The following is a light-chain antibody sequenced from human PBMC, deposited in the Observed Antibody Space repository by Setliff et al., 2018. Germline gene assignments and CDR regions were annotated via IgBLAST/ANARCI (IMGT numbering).Light chain of an antibody. CDR1: SSDVGLFNH. J-gene: IGLJ1*01. CDR2: DVS. CDR3: QSYDSSLSEI. V-gene: IGLV2-14*03. Sequence: QSVLAQPASVSGSPGQSITISCTGTSSDVGLFNHVSWYQQHPDKAPKLIIFDVSKRPSGLSYRFSGSKSGNTASLTISGLQAEDEADYYCQSYDSSLSEIFGTGTKVTVL.